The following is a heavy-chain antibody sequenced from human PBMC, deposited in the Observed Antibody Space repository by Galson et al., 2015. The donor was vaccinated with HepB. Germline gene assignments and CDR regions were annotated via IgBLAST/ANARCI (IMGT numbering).Heavy chain of an antibody. CDR3: ARDLVAVDTAMGPLFDY. D-gene: IGHD5-18*01. Sequence: SVKVSCKASGYTFSGYGISWVRQAPGQGLEWMGWISAYNGNTDYAQKLQGRVTMTTDTSTNTAYMELRSLRSDDTAAYYCARDLVAVDTAMGPLFDYWGQGTLVTVSS. J-gene: IGHJ4*02. CDR2: ISAYNGNT. V-gene: IGHV1-18*04. CDR1: GYTFSGYG.